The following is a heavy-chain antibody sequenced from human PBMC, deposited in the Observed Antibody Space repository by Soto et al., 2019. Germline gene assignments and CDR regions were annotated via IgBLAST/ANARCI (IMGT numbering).Heavy chain of an antibody. CDR2: IYSSGST. D-gene: IGHD5-18*01. Sequence: QVQLQESGPGLVKPSGTLSLTCTVSGDSVSSDNYYWTWIRQPPGKGLEWIGYIYSSGSTNYNPSLKSRVTISLDTSSNQFSLKLTSVTAADTAVYYCARDIRGYSRAFDYWGQGTLVTVSS. J-gene: IGHJ4*02. CDR3: ARDIRGYSRAFDY. CDR1: GDSVSSDNYY. V-gene: IGHV4-61*01.